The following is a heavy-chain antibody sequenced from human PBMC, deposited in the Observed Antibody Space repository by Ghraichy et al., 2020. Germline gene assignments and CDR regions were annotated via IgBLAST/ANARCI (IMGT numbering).Heavy chain of an antibody. Sequence: GESLNISCAASGFTFSSYSMNWVRQAPGKGLEWVSSISSSSSYIYYADSVKGRFTISRDNAKNSLYLQMNSLRAEDTAVYYCARVQAYCGGDFLYPCGMDVWGQGTTVTVSS. CDR2: ISSSSSYI. J-gene: IGHJ6*02. CDR3: ARVQAYCGGDFLYPCGMDV. V-gene: IGHV3-21*01. D-gene: IGHD2-21*02. CDR1: GFTFSSYS.